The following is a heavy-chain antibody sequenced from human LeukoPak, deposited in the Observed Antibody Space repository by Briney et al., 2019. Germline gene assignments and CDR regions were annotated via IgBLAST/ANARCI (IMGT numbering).Heavy chain of an antibody. Sequence: ASVKVSCKASGYTFTGYYMHWVRQAPGQGLEWMGWINPNSGGTNYAQKFQGWVTMTRDTSISTAYMELSRLRSDDTAVYYCARGPNIIVATVFYFDYRGQGTLVTVSS. CDR2: INPNSGGT. V-gene: IGHV1-2*04. CDR1: GYTFTGYY. J-gene: IGHJ4*02. CDR3: ARGPNIIVATVFYFDY. D-gene: IGHD5-12*01.